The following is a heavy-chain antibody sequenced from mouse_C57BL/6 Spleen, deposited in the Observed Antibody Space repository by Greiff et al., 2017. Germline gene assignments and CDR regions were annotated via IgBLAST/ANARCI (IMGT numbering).Heavy chain of an antibody. Sequence: QVQLQQPGAELVKPGASVKLSCKASGYTFTSYWMQWVKQRPGQGLEWIGEIDPSDSYTNYNQKFKGKATLTVDTSSSTAYMQLSSLTSEDSAVYYCAALSSYAAMDYWGQGTSVTVSS. J-gene: IGHJ4*01. D-gene: IGHD1-1*01. V-gene: IGHV1-50*01. CDR2: IDPSDSYT. CDR1: GYTFTSYW. CDR3: AALSSYAAMDY.